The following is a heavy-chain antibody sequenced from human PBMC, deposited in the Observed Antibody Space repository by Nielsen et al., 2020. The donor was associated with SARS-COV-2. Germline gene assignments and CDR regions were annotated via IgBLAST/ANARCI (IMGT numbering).Heavy chain of an antibody. J-gene: IGHJ6*02. Sequence: GESLKFSCAASGFTFSSYSMNWVRQAPGKGLEWVSSISSSSSYIYYADSVKGRFTISRDNAKNSLYLQMNSLRAEDTAVYYCARSVGGTAMPYYYYYGMDVWGQGTTVTVSS. CDR1: GFTFSSYS. CDR2: ISSSSSYI. D-gene: IGHD5-18*01. CDR3: ARSVGGTAMPYYYYYGMDV. V-gene: IGHV3-21*01.